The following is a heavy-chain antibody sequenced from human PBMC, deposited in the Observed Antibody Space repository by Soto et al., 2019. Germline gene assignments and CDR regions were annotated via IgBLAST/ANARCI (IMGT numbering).Heavy chain of an antibody. Sequence: QVQLQESGPGLVLPSGTLSLTCGVSGDSITSRNGWAWVRQPPGKGLEWIGEMHYDGTTNYNPSLKSRVITSIETTRNQFSLRLKSLTAADTARYCCATQTISYCLEIWCQGTMGTVSS. CDR3: ATQTISYCLEI. CDR2: MHYDGTT. CDR1: GDSITSRNG. D-gene: IGHD3-3*01. V-gene: IGHV4-4*01. J-gene: IGHJ6*02.